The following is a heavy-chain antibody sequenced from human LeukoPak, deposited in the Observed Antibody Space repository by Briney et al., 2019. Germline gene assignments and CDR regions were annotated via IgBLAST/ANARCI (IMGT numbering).Heavy chain of an antibody. CDR2: INPNGGGT. CDR1: GYTFTGYY. V-gene: IGHV1-2*02. Sequence: GASVKVSCKASGYTFTGYYIHWVRQAPGQGLEWMGWINPNGGGTNSAQKFQGRVTMTRDTSISTAYMELSRLRSDDTAVYYCARGPSSIAAAAVEIYFQHWGQGTLVTVSS. D-gene: IGHD6-13*01. J-gene: IGHJ1*01. CDR3: ARGPSSIAAAAVEIYFQH.